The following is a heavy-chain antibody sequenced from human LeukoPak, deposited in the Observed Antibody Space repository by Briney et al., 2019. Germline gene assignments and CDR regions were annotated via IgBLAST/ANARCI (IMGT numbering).Heavy chain of an antibody. CDR2: IYYSGST. V-gene: IGHV4-59*08. J-gene: IGHJ4*02. Sequence: SETLSLTCTVSGGSISSYYWSWIRQPPGKGLEWIGYIYYSGSTNYNPSLKSRVTISVDTSKNQFSLKLSSVTAADTAVYYCARTKLVGSNFDYWGQGTLVTVSS. D-gene: IGHD3-10*01. CDR3: ARTKLVGSNFDY. CDR1: GGSISSYY.